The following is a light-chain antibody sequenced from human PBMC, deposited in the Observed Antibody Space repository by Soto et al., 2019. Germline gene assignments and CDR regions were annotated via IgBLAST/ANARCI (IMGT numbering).Light chain of an antibody. Sequence: QSALTQPRSVSGSPGQSVTISCTGTNSDVGAYNYVSWYQQHPGKAPKLMIYDVSKRPSGVPDRFSGSKSGNTASLTISGLQASDEADYYCCSYGVNYISRFGGGTKLTVL. J-gene: IGLJ2*01. CDR2: DVS. CDR1: NSDVGAYNY. V-gene: IGLV2-11*01. CDR3: CSYGVNYISR.